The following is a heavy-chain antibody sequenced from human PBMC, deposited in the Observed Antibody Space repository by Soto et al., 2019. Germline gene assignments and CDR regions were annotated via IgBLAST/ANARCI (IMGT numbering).Heavy chain of an antibody. J-gene: IGHJ4*02. CDR1: GLTIDNAW. Sequence: EVQVVESGGGLVKPGGSLGLSCAVSGLTIDNAWVSWVRQAPGKGLEWVGRLKSETDGGTTEYAAPVKGRCTISRDDSQSTLYLQMNSLSTDDTAVYYCITFGYSNRERFDYWGKGNPVTVSP. D-gene: IGHD4-4*01. CDR3: ITFGYSNRERFDY. V-gene: IGHV3-15*01. CDR2: LKSETDGGTT.